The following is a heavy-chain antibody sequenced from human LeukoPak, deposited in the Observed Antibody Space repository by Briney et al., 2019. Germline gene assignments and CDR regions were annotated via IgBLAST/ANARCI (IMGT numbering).Heavy chain of an antibody. CDR2: IIPIFGTA. CDR1: GGTFSSYA. V-gene: IGHV1-69*13. J-gene: IGHJ6*02. Sequence: SVKVSCKASGGTFSSYAISWVRRAPGQGLEWMGGIIPIFGTANYAQKFQGRVTITADESTSTAYMELSSLRSEDTAVYYCARDDFWSGPDYYYYGMDVWGQGTTVTVSS. CDR3: ARDDFWSGPDYYYYGMDV. D-gene: IGHD3-3*01.